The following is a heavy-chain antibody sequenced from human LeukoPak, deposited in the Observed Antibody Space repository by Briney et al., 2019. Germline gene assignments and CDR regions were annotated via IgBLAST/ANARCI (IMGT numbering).Heavy chain of an antibody. D-gene: IGHD1-26*01. Sequence: SVKVSCKASGFTFTSSAMQWVRQARGQRLEWIGWIVVGSGNTNYAQKFQERVTITRDMSTSTAYMELSSLRSEDTAVYYCAADLPPAEGSQDWGQGTLVTVSS. CDR3: AADLPPAEGSQD. CDR2: IVVGSGNT. V-gene: IGHV1-58*02. J-gene: IGHJ4*02. CDR1: GFTFTSSA.